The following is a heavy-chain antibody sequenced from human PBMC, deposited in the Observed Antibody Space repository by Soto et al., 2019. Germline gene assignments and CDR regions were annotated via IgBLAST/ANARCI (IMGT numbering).Heavy chain of an antibody. CDR3: ARLNADSGSHYYALDV. D-gene: IGHD4-17*01. CDR2: FFSDAER. J-gene: IGHJ6*02. V-gene: IGHV2-26*03. CDR1: GFSLSNGRSG. Sequence: QVTLKESGPVLVKPTETLTLTCTISGFSLSNGRSGVSWIRQPPGKALEWLAHFFSDAERSYSTPMQSRLTMSKDTSGTQVVLSMTNMGPQDTGTYYCARLNADSGSHYYALDVWGQGTTVTVSS.